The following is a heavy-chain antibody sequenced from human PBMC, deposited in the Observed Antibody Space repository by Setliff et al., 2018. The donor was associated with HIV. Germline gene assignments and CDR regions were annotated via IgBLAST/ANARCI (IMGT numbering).Heavy chain of an antibody. J-gene: IGHJ6*03. CDR3: ARGFTNYDIMTGYPRAPYYYYYMDV. V-gene: IGHV4-4*07. Sequence: SETLSLTCSVYGGSINNYYWSWIRQPAGKGLEWIGRIYTSGSTNYNPSLKRRVTMSVDTSKNHFSLKLRSVTAADTAVYYCARGFTNYDIMTGYPRAPYYYYYMDVWGKGTTVT. CDR1: GGSINNYY. CDR2: IYTSGST. D-gene: IGHD3-9*01.